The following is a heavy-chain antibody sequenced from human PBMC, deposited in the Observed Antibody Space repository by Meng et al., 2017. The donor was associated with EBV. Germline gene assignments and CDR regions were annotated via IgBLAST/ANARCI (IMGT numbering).Heavy chain of an antibody. CDR3: VRDLWLRIGECV. J-gene: IGHJ4*02. CDR1: GDNFNNFG. D-gene: IGHD5-12*01. V-gene: IGHV1-69*17. CDR2: ITPVFGLA. Sequence: QLVAGVKKLWSSVKVSLKDSGDNFNNFGISLVRQAPGQGLEWMGDITPVFGLANYAESFQGRVTISADTSTRTAYMDLSSLRSDDTAVYYCVRDLWLRIGECVWGQGTLVTVSS.